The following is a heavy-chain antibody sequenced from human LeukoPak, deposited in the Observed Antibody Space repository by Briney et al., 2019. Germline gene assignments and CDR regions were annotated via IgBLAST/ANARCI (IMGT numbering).Heavy chain of an antibody. Sequence: PSETLSLTCAVSGDSMTNYYWSWIRQPAGQGLEWIGHIYVSGRTNYNPSFKSRVSMSIDTSKKQFSLNLTSVSAADTAVYARDRWELTPAKGWFDSWGKGTLVTVSS. D-gene: IGHD1-26*01. CDR1: GDSMTNYY. V-gene: IGHV4-4*07. CDR3: DRWELTPAKGWFDS. CDR2: IYVSGRT. J-gene: IGHJ5*01.